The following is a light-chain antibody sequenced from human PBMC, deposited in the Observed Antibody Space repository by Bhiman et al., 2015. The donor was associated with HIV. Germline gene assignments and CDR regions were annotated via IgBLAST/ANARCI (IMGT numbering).Light chain of an antibody. V-gene: IGLV2-23*02. CDR3: YSYAGWV. CDR2: EVN. Sequence: QYALTQPASVSGSPGQSIAISCTGTSSDIGSYDLVSWYQQYPGKAPKLILYEVNKRPSGVSGRFSGSKSGNTASLTITGLQAEDEADYYCYSYAGWVFGGGTKLTVL. J-gene: IGLJ3*02. CDR1: SSDIGSYDL.